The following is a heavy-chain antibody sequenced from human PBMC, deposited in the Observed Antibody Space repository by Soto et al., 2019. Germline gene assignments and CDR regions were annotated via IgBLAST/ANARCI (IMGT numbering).Heavy chain of an antibody. Sequence: EVQLVESGGGLVQPGGSLRLSCAASGFTFSSYAMHWVRQAPGKGLEYVSAISSNGGSTYYANSVKGRFTISRDNSKNTLYLQMGSLGAEDMALYYCARQGRAVSSYYFDYWGQGTLVTVSS. CDR2: ISSNGGST. J-gene: IGHJ4*02. D-gene: IGHD3-10*01. CDR3: ARQGRAVSSYYFDY. CDR1: GFTFSSYA. V-gene: IGHV3-64*01.